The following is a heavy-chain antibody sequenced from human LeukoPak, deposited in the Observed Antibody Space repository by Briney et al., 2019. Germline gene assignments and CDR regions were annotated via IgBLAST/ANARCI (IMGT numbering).Heavy chain of an antibody. CDR3: ARYTQGYGFDI. CDR2: MNPRDNT. Sequence: ASVKVSCKASGYTSSSPDINWVRQATGRGLEWLGWMNPRDNTGYAQKFQGRVTLTRDKSINTAYMELSSLRSEDTAVYYCARYTQGYGFDIWGQGTMATVSA. V-gene: IGHV1-8*01. J-gene: IGHJ3*02. CDR1: GYTSSSPD.